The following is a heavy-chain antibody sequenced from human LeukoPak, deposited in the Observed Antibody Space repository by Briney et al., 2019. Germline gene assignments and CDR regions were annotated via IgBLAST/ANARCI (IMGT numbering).Heavy chain of an antibody. CDR1: GGSISSGSYY. CDR3: ARSRGSLSVFQH. CDR2: IYTSGST. Sequence: SQTLSLTCTVSGGSISSGSYYWSWIRQPAGKGLEWIGRIYTSGSTNYNPSLKSRVTISVDTSKNQFSLKLSSVTAADTAVYYCARSRGSLSVFQHWGQGTLVTVSS. J-gene: IGHJ1*01. D-gene: IGHD6-6*01. V-gene: IGHV4-61*02.